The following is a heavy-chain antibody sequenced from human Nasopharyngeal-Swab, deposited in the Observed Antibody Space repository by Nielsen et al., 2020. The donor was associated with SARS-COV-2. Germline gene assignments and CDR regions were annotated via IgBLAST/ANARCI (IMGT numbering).Heavy chain of an antibody. CDR2: IWYDGSNK. J-gene: IGHJ4*02. Sequence: GESLKISCAASGFTFSSYGMHWVRQAPGKGLEWVAVIWYDGSNKYYADSVKGRFTISRDNSKNTLYLQMNSLRAEDTAVYYCARAYSSSWYYGCWGQGTLVTVSS. CDR1: GFTFSSYG. D-gene: IGHD6-13*01. CDR3: ARAYSSSWYYGC. V-gene: IGHV3-33*01.